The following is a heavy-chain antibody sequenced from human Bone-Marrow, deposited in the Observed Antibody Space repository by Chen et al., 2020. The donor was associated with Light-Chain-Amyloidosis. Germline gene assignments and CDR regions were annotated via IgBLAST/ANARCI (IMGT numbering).Heavy chain of an antibody. J-gene: IGHJ6*03. V-gene: IGHV4-61*02. CDR1: GASMTNGSHY. CDR2: IYTSGNT. CDR3: ARGGTAMGRGQFLNFFYYMDV. D-gene: IGHD5-18*01. Sequence: GSGPGLEKPSQTLSLTCSVSGASMTNGSHYWSWIRLPAGKGLEWIGRIYTSGNTNYSPSLKSRVTISVDTSKNQFSLKLNSVTAADTAVYYCARGGTAMGRGQFLNFFYYMDVWGKGTTVTVSS.